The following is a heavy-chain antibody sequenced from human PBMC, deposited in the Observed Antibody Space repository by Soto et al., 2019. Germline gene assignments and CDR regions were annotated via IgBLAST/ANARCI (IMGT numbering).Heavy chain of an antibody. CDR2: IYPGDSDT. D-gene: IGHD5-18*01. V-gene: IGHV5-51*01. J-gene: IGHJ6*02. CDR1: GYNFATYW. Sequence: GESLKISCKGSGYNFATYWIAWVRQLPGKGPEWMGIIYPGDSDTSYSPSFQGQVTISVDKSISTAYLQWNSLKASDTAMYYCARRGYSYGLDVWGQGTEVTVSS. CDR3: ARRGYSYGLDV.